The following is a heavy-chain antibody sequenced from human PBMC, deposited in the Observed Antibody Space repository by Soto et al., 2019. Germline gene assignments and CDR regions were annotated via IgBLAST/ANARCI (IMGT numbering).Heavy chain of an antibody. CDR1: GGTFSSYA. J-gene: IGHJ4*02. Sequence: GASVKVSCKASGGTFSSYAISWVRQAPGQGLEWMGGIIPIFGTANYAQKFQGRVTITADESTSTAYMELSSLRSEDTAVYYCARARYCSSTSCLRHFDYWGQGTLVTVSS. V-gene: IGHV1-69*13. CDR2: IIPIFGTA. CDR3: ARARYCSSTSCLRHFDY. D-gene: IGHD2-2*01.